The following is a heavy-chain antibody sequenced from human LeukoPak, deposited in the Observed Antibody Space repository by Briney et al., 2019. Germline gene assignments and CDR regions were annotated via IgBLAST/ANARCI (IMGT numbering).Heavy chain of an antibody. V-gene: IGHV4-30-4*01. D-gene: IGHD4-17*01. CDR1: GGSISSGDYY. CDR3: ARGQGSYGDYGWFDP. CDR2: IYYSGTT. Sequence: SETLSLTCTVSGGSISSGDYYWSWIRQPPGKGLEWIGYIYYSGTTYYNPSLKSRLTISVDTSKNQFSLKLSSVTAADTAVYYCARGQGSYGDYGWFDPWGQGTLVTVSS. J-gene: IGHJ5*02.